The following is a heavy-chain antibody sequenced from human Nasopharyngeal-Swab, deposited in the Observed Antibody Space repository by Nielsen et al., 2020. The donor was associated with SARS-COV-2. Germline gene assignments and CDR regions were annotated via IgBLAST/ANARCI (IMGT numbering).Heavy chain of an antibody. D-gene: IGHD6-13*01. CDR2: ISSSSSTI. Sequence: GESLKISCAASGFTFSSYSMNWVRQAPGKGLEWVSYISSSSSTIYYADSVKGRFTISRDNAKNSLYLQMNSLRAEDTAVYYCANAAGTSDYWGQGTLVTVSS. CDR3: ANAAGTSDY. J-gene: IGHJ4*02. V-gene: IGHV3-48*01. CDR1: GFTFSSYS.